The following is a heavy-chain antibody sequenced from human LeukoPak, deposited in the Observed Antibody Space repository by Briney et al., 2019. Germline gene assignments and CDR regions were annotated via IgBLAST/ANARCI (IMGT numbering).Heavy chain of an antibody. V-gene: IGHV3-33*01. Sequence: GRSLRLSCAASGFTFSTYGMHWVRQAPGKGLEWVAVIWYDGSNKYYADSVKGRFTISRDNSKNTLYLQMNSLRAEDTAVYYCARDLAWFGELISDYWGQGTLVTVSS. CDR3: ARDLAWFGELISDY. CDR2: IWYDGSNK. CDR1: GFTFSTYG. J-gene: IGHJ4*02. D-gene: IGHD3-10*01.